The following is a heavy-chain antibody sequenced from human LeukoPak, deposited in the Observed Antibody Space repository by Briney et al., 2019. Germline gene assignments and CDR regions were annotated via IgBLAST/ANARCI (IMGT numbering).Heavy chain of an antibody. J-gene: IGHJ4*02. CDR3: ARDLSDDYSLDY. D-gene: IGHD3-16*01. V-gene: IGHV3-21*01. CDR1: GFSFSDYS. CDR2: ITISSSII. Sequence: GGSLRLSCAASGFSFSDYSMNWVRQAPGKGLEWVSSITISSSIIYYADSVKGRFTISRDNAKNSQFLQMNSLRAEDTAVYYCARDLSDDYSLDYWGQGTLVSVSS.